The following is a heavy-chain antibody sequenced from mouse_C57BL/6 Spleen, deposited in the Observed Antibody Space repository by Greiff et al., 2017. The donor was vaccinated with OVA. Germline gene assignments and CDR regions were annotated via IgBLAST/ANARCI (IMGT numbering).Heavy chain of an antibody. CDR1: GYAFSSSW. D-gene: IGHD1-1*01. CDR3: AGHGSSLY. CDR2: IYPGDGDT. J-gene: IGHJ3*01. V-gene: IGHV1-82*01. Sequence: VQLQQSGPELVKPGASVKISCKASGYAFSSSWMNWVKQRPGKGLEWIGRIYPGDGDTNYNGKFKGKATLTADKSSSTAYMQLSSLTSEDSAVYCGAGHGSSLYWGQGTLVTVSA.